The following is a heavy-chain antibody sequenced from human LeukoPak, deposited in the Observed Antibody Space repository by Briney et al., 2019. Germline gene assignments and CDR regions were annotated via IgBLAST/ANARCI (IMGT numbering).Heavy chain of an antibody. Sequence: GGSLRLSCAASGFTFRSYWMSWVRQAPGTGLAWVANIKQDGSEKNYVDSVKGRFTISRDNAKNSLYLQMNTLRAEDTAVYYCARGGPNWFDPWGQGTLVTVSS. V-gene: IGHV3-7*01. CDR1: GFTFRSYW. CDR2: IKQDGSEK. CDR3: ARGGPNWFDP. J-gene: IGHJ5*02.